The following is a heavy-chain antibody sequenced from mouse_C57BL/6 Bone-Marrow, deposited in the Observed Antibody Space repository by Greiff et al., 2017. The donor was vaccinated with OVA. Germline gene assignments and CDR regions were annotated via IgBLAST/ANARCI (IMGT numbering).Heavy chain of an antibody. CDR2: ISSGGSYT. Sequence: EVMLVESGGDLVKPGGSLKLSCAASGFTFSSYGMSWVRQTPDKRLEWVATISSGGSYTYYPDSVKGRFTISRDNAKNTLYLQMSSLKSEDTAMYYCARQPLRPWYFDVWGTGTTVTVSS. CDR1: GFTFSSYG. D-gene: IGHD1-1*01. J-gene: IGHJ1*03. CDR3: ARQPLRPWYFDV. V-gene: IGHV5-6*01.